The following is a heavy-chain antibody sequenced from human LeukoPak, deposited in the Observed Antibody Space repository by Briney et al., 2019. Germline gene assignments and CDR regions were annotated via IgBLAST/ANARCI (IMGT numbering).Heavy chain of an antibody. CDR2: IRYDGSNK. J-gene: IGHJ6*02. CDR1: GFTFSSYG. D-gene: IGHD5-24*01. Sequence: GGSLRLSCAASGFTFSSYGMHWVRQAPGKGLEWVAFIRYDGSNKYYADSVKGRFTISRDNAKNTLYLQMNSLRAEDTAVYYCARDGPRDGYNLDYYYGMDVWGQGTTVTVS. CDR3: ARDGPRDGYNLDYYYGMDV. V-gene: IGHV3-30*02.